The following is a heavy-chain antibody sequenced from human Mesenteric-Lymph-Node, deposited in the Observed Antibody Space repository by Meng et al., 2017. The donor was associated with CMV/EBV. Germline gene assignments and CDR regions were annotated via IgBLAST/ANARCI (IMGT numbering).Heavy chain of an antibody. J-gene: IGHJ5*02. D-gene: IGHD5-24*01. CDR3: ARRSNDAYNPYNWFDP. CDR1: GFTVSSNY. CDR2: IYSDGST. Sequence: GESLKISCAASGFTVSSNYMSWVRQAPGKGLEWVSVIYSDGSTYYADSVKGRFTISRDNSKNTLYLQMDTLRPEDTAVYYCARRSNDAYNPYNWFDPWGQGTLVTVSS. V-gene: IGHV3-66*02.